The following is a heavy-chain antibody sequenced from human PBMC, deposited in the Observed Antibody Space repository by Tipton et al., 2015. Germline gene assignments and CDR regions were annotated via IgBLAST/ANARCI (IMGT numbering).Heavy chain of an antibody. CDR1: GFTVSSNY. Sequence: SLRLSCAASGFTVSSNYMNWVRQAPGKGLEWVSIIYSDGSTYYADSVKGRFTISRDNSENTLFLQMNSLRAEDTAVYYCARDLFSYYYDSSGYLSNAMDVWGQGTTVTVSS. J-gene: IGHJ6*02. V-gene: IGHV3-53*01. D-gene: IGHD3-22*01. CDR2: IYSDGST. CDR3: ARDLFSYYYDSSGYLSNAMDV.